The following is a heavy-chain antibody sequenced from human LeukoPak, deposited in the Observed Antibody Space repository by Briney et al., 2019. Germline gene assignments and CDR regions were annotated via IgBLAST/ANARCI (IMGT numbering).Heavy chain of an antibody. CDR2: IYPDGST. Sequence: GGSLRLSCEASGFIVSSNYMSWVRRAPGKGLEWVSVIYPDGSTNYADSVKGRITISRDNSKNTLYLQMNSLRAEDTAVYYCGRARYSTSSGIDYWGQGTLVTVSS. J-gene: IGHJ4*02. CDR3: GRARYSTSSGIDY. D-gene: IGHD6-6*01. V-gene: IGHV3-53*01. CDR1: GFIVSSNY.